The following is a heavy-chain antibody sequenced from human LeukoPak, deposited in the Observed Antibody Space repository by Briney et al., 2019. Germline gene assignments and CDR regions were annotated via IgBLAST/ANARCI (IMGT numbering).Heavy chain of an antibody. CDR1: GDSISSDGHS. D-gene: IGHD1-26*01. Sequence: SETLSLTCGVSGDSISSDGHSWRWIRQPPGKGLEWVGYIYHSGAAYHNPSLKSRLALSVDTSNNQFSLRLRSVTAADTAVYYCVRGVGGEYFYFDRWGQGALVTVSA. V-gene: IGHV4-30-4*07. CDR3: VRGVGGEYFYFDR. J-gene: IGHJ4*02. CDR2: IYHSGAA.